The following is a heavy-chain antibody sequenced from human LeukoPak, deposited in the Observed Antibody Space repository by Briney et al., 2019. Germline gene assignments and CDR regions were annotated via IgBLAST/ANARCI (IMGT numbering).Heavy chain of an antibody. CDR3: ARGVVAATNAAEYFQH. Sequence: SETLSLTCTVSGGSISSGDYYWSWIRQPPGKGLEWIGYIYYGSTYYNPSLKSRVTISVDTSKNQFSLKLSSVTAADTAVYYCARGVVAATNAAEYFQHWGQGTLVTVSS. J-gene: IGHJ1*01. CDR2: IYYGST. V-gene: IGHV4-30-4*01. CDR1: GGSISSGDYY. D-gene: IGHD2-15*01.